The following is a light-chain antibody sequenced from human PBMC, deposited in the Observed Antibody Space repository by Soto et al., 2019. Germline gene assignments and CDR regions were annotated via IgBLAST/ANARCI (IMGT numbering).Light chain of an antibody. CDR1: SSNIGSHT. CDR3: AACDDNLKGYV. V-gene: IGLV1-44*01. CDR2: INN. J-gene: IGLJ1*01. Sequence: QSVLTQPPSASGTPGQRVTISCSGSSSNIGSHTLNWYQQLPGTAPKLLIYINNQRPSGVPDRFSASKSGTSASLAISGLQSEDEADYYCAACDDNLKGYVFGTGTKRTVL.